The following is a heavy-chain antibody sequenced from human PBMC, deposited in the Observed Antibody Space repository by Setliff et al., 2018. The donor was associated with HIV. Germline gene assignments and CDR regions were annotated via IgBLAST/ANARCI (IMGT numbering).Heavy chain of an antibody. CDR3: AKASSGGVVATITYYYYFYMDV. CDR1: GFTFSSYA. V-gene: IGHV3-23*03. CDR2: IYSGGSST. D-gene: IGHD5-12*01. Sequence: GGSLRLSCAASGFTFSSYAMSWVRQAPGKGLEWVSVIYSGGSSTYYADSVKGRFTISRDNSKNTLYLHMNSLRAEDTAVYYCAKASSGGVVATITYYYYFYMDVWGKGTTVTSP. J-gene: IGHJ6*03.